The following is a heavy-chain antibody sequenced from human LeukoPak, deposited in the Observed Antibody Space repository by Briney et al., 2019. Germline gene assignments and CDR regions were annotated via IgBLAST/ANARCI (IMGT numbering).Heavy chain of an antibody. D-gene: IGHD3-16*01. V-gene: IGHV4-39*07. CDR2: IYISGNT. CDR3: ARGRYGWLPFDY. J-gene: IGHJ4*02. Sequence: SETLSLTCTVSGGSISSSTDYWAWLRQPPGKGLEWIGNIYISGNTYYNPSLQSRVTMSVDTSKNQFSLKVNSVTAADTAVYYCARGRYGWLPFDYWGQGTLVTVSS. CDR1: GGSISSSTDY.